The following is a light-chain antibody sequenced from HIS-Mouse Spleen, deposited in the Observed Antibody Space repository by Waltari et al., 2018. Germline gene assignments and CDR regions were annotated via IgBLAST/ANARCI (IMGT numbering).Light chain of an antibody. CDR3: YSTDSSGNHRV. CDR1: ALPKKY. Sequence: SYELTQPPSVSVSPGQTARNTCSGAALPKKYAYWYQQKSGQAPVLVIYEDRKRPSGLPGRFSGSSSGTMATLTISGAQVEDEADYYCYSTDSSGNHRVFGGGTKLTVL. V-gene: IGLV3-10*01. J-gene: IGLJ2*01. CDR2: EDR.